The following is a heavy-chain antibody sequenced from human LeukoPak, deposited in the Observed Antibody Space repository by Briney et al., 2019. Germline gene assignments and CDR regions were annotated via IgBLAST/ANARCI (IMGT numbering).Heavy chain of an antibody. D-gene: IGHD2-15*01. CDR3: ARDGEDIQGFDY. Sequence: SETLSLTCTVSGYSISSGYYWGWIRQPPGKGLEWIGSIYHSGSTYYNPSLKSRVTISVDTSKNQFSLKLSSVTAADTAVYYCARDGEDIQGFDYWGQGTLVTVSS. CDR1: GYSISSGYY. CDR2: IYHSGST. V-gene: IGHV4-38-2*02. J-gene: IGHJ4*02.